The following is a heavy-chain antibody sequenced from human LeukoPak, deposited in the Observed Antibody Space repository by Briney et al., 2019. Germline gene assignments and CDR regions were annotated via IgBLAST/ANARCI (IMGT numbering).Heavy chain of an antibody. Sequence: ASVKVSCKASGYTFISHYMHWVRQAPGQGLEWMGVINPSGGSTSYAQKFQGRVTMTRDPSTSTVYMELSSLISEDTAVYYCARGGLYCSSNSCPSSEYWGQGTLVTVSS. D-gene: IGHD2-2*01. J-gene: IGHJ4*02. CDR2: INPSGGST. CDR1: GYTFISHY. CDR3: ARGGLYCSSNSCPSSEY. V-gene: IGHV1-46*01.